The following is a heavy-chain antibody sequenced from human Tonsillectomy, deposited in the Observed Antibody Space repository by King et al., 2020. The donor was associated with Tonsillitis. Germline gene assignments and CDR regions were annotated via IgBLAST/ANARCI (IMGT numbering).Heavy chain of an antibody. D-gene: IGHD5-12*01. J-gene: IGHJ3*02. CDR1: GGTFSSYA. CDR3: ARGGLRTYDAFDI. V-gene: IGHV1-69*18. Sequence: QLVQSGAEVKKPGSSVKVSCKASGGTFSSYAIIWVRQAPGQGLEWIGRIIPIFGTANYAQTFQGRVTITADESTSTAYMALSSLRSEDPAVYYCARGGLRTYDAFDIWGQGTMVTVSS. CDR2: IIPIFGTA.